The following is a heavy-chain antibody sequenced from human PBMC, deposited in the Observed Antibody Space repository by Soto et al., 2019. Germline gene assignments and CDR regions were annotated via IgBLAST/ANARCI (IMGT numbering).Heavy chain of an antibody. D-gene: IGHD5-12*01. J-gene: IGHJ4*02. CDR2: INPNSGAT. V-gene: IGHV1-2*02. CDR1: GYSFTGYY. CDR3: ARDSVSTIGDFDN. Sequence: QVQLVQFGAEMKKPGASVTVSCKASGYSFTGYYLHWVRQAPGQGLEWLGWINPNSGATNHAQKFQGRVTMTRDRSITTAYMDLNRLTSDDTAVYYCARDSVSTIGDFDNWGQGTLVTVS.